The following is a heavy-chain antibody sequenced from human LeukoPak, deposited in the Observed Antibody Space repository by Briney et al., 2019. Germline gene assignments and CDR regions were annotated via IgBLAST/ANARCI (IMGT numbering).Heavy chain of an antibody. J-gene: IGHJ4*02. CDR2: IYPGYSDT. Sequence: GESLKISCKASGYTFTSYWIAWVRQMPGQGLECMGMIYPGYSDTKHSPSFQGQVTISADKSITSAYLQWSSLKASDTATYYCARLDFGDSGSEYFAYWGQGTLVTVSS. CDR3: ARLDFGDSGSEYFAY. D-gene: IGHD4-17*01. CDR1: GYTFTSYW. V-gene: IGHV5-51*01.